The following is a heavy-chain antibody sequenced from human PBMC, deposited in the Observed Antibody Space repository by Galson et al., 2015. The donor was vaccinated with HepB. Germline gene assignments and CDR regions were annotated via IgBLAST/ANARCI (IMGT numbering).Heavy chain of an antibody. D-gene: IGHD4-17*01. J-gene: IGHJ4*02. V-gene: IGHV3-23*01. CDR3: ARVAGSVPPSYGDTPIHFDS. CDR2: ISGSGGSP. Sequence: SLRLSCAASGFTFGSHALSWVRQAPGKGLEWVSAISGSGGSPYYADFVKGRFTISRDNSKSTLYLQMNSLRVEDTAVYFCARVAGSVPPSYGDTPIHFDSWGQGTLVTVSS. CDR1: GFTFGSHA.